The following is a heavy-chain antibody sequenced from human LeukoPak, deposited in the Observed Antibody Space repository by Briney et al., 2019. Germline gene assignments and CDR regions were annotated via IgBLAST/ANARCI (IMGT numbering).Heavy chain of an antibody. J-gene: IGHJ5*02. CDR1: GGSISSYY. D-gene: IGHD3-10*02. V-gene: IGHV4-4*09. CDR2: IYTSGST. Sequence: SETLSLTCTVSGGSISSYYWSWIRRPPGKGLEWIGYIYTSGSTNYNPSLKSRVTISVDTSKNQFSLKLSSVTAADTAVYYCARHEGLYVNWFDPWGQGTLVTVSS. CDR3: ARHEGLYVNWFDP.